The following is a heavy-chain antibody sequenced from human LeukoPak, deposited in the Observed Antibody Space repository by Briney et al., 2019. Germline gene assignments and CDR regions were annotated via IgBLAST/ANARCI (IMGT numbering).Heavy chain of an antibody. CDR2: IYYSGST. CDR3: ASTYCSSTSCYMGRAEYFQH. CDR1: GGSTSSGGYY. J-gene: IGHJ1*01. Sequence: SQTLSLTCTVSGGSTSSGGYYWSWIRQHPGKGLEWIGYIYYSGSTYYNPSLKSRVTISVDTSKNQFSLKLSSVTAADTAVYYCASTYCSSTSCYMGRAEYFQHWGQGTLVTVSS. D-gene: IGHD2-2*02. V-gene: IGHV4-31*03.